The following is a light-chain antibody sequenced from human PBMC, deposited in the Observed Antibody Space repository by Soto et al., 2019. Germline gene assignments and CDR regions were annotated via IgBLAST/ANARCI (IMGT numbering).Light chain of an antibody. V-gene: IGKV3-11*01. CDR1: QIFSSY. J-gene: IGKJ5*01. Sequence: EIVLTQSPFTLSLSPGERSTLSCISIQIFSSYLAWYQQKPGQAPRLLIYDASNRATGIPARFSGSGSGTDFTLTISSLEPEDFAVYYCQQRLNWQVTFGQGTRLEIK. CDR2: DAS. CDR3: QQRLNWQVT.